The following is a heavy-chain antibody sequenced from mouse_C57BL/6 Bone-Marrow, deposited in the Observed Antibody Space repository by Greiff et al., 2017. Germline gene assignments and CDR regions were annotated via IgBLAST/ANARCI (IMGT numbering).Heavy chain of an antibody. Sequence: VKLQQSGAELVRPGPSVKVSCKASGYAFTNYLIEWVKQRPGQGLEWIGVINPGSGGTNYNEKFKGKATLTADKSSSTAYMQLSSLTSEDSAVYFCARGYYGDYWGQGTTLTVSS. J-gene: IGHJ2*01. CDR3: ARGYYGDY. V-gene: IGHV1-54*01. CDR2: INPGSGGT. CDR1: GYAFTNYL.